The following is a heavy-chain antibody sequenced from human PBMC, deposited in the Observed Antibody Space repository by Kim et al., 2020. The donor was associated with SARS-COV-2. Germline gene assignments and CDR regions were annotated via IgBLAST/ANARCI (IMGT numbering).Heavy chain of an antibody. CDR3: AKVGDYYGSGSYYNHLDY. CDR1: GFTFSSYG. V-gene: IGHV3-30*18. D-gene: IGHD3-10*01. CDR2: ISYDGSNK. Sequence: GGSLRLSCAASGFTFSSYGMHWVRQAPGKGLEWVAVISYDGSNKYYADSVKGRFTISRDISKNTLYLQMNSLRAEDTAVYYCAKVGDYYGSGSYYNHLDYWGQGTLVTVSS. J-gene: IGHJ4*02.